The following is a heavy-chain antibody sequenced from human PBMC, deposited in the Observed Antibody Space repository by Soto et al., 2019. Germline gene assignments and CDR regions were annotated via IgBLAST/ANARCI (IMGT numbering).Heavy chain of an antibody. V-gene: IGHV3-23*01. Sequence: GGSLRLSCAASGFTFSSYAMSWVRQAPGKGLEWVSAISGNGGSTYYADSVKGRFTISRDNSRNTLYLHLNSLRAEDTAVYYCARDRVQIWLYVGIFDDWGQGAMVTVSS. CDR2: ISGNGGST. J-gene: IGHJ4*02. D-gene: IGHD5-18*01. CDR1: GFTFSSYA. CDR3: ARDRVQIWLYVGIFDD.